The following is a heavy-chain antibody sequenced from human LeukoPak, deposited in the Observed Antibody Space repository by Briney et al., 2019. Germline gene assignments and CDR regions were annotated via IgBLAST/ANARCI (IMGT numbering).Heavy chain of an antibody. CDR2: IYYSGST. Sequence: SETLSLTCTVSGGSISSSSYYWGWIRQPPGKGLEWIGSIYYSGSTYYNPSLKSRVTISVDTSKNQFSLKLSSVTAADTAVYYCASSYSSSWYPNWFDPWGQGTLVTVSS. CDR1: GGSISSSSYY. V-gene: IGHV4-39*07. D-gene: IGHD6-13*01. J-gene: IGHJ5*02. CDR3: ASSYSSSWYPNWFDP.